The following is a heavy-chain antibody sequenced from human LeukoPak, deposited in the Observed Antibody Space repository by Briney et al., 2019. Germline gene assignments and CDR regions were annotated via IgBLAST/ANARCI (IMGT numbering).Heavy chain of an antibody. CDR1: GGSISSYY. D-gene: IGHD3-3*01. Sequence: ASETLSLTCTVSGGSISSYYWSWIRQPAGKGLEWIGRIYTSGSTNYNPSLKSRVTMSVDTSKNQFSLKLSSVTAADTAVYYCARAFPITIFGVVTRPYYYMDVWGKGTTVTVSS. CDR3: ARAFPITIFGVVTRPYYYMDV. V-gene: IGHV4-4*07. CDR2: IYTSGST. J-gene: IGHJ6*03.